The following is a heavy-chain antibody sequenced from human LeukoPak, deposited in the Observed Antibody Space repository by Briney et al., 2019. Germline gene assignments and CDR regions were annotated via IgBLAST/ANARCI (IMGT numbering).Heavy chain of an antibody. Sequence: PGGSLRLSCAASGFTFSSYSMNWVRQAPGKGLEWVSSISSSSSYIYYADSVKGRFTISRDNAKNSLYLQMNSLRAEDTAVYYCARDRGIAAAGPVNWFDPWGQGTLVTVSS. D-gene: IGHD6-13*01. V-gene: IGHV3-21*01. CDR1: GFTFSSYS. CDR2: ISSSSSYI. J-gene: IGHJ5*02. CDR3: ARDRGIAAAGPVNWFDP.